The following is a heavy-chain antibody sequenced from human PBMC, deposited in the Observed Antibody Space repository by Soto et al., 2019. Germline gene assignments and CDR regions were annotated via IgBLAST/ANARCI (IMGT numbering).Heavy chain of an antibody. Sequence: QAGGSLRLSCAASGFTFSSYAMSWVRQAPGKGLEWVSAISGSGGSTYYADSVKGRFTISRDNSKNTLYLQMNSLRAEDTAVYYCAKDPYPYSSSWSLAYWGQGTLVTVSS. CDR1: GFTFSSYA. J-gene: IGHJ4*02. CDR3: AKDPYPYSSSWSLAY. CDR2: ISGSGGST. V-gene: IGHV3-23*01. D-gene: IGHD6-13*01.